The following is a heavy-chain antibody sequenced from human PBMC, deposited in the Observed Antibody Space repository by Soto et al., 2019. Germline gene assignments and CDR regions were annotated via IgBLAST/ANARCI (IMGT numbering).Heavy chain of an antibody. CDR1: GGSFSGYY. V-gene: IGHV4-34*01. J-gene: IGHJ6*02. CDR3: ARGNRGSSWSYYYYYGMDV. D-gene: IGHD6-13*01. Sequence: PEETLSLTCAVYGGSFSGYYWSWIRQPPGKGLEWIGEINHSGSTNYNPSLKSRVTISVDTSKNQFSLKLSSVTAADTAVYYCARGNRGSSWSYYYYYGMDVWGQGTTVTVSS. CDR2: INHSGST.